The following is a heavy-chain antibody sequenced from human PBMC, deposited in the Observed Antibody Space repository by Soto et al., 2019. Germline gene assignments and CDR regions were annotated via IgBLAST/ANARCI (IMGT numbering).Heavy chain of an antibody. V-gene: IGHV3-15*01. Sequence: PGGSLRLSCAASGFTFTNAWMSWVRQAPGKGLEWVGRIKSKTDGGTTDYAAPVKGRFTISRDDSKNTLYLQMNSLKTEDTAVYYCTTVQGHCSSTSCYTPYYFGMDAWGQGTTVTVSS. CDR1: GFTFTNAW. CDR3: TTVQGHCSSTSCYTPYYFGMDA. J-gene: IGHJ6*02. D-gene: IGHD2-2*02. CDR2: IKSKTDGGTT.